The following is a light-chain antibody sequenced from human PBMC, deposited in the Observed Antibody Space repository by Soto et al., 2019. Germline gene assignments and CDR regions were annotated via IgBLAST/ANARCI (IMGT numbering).Light chain of an antibody. CDR1: QSVSSY. J-gene: IGKJ2*01. CDR2: DAS. V-gene: IGKV3-11*01. Sequence: EIVLTQSPATLSLSPGERATLSCRASQSVSSYLAWYQQKPGQAPRLLIYDASNRATGIPARFSGSGSGTDFTLTISSLEPEDFADYYCQQRSHWAYTFGQGTKLEIK. CDR3: QQRSHWAYT.